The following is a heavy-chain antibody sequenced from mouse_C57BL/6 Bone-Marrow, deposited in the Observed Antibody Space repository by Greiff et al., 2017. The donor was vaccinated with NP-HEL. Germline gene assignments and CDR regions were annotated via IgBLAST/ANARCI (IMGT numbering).Heavy chain of an antibody. D-gene: IGHD1-1*01. CDR3: ARERGYGSSCAMDY. CDR2: IDPSDSYT. V-gene: IGHV1-69*01. Sequence: QVQLQQSGAELVMPGASVKLSCKASGYTFTSYWMHWVKQRPGQGLEWIGEIDPSDSYTNYNQKFKGKSTLTVDKSSSTAYMQLSSLTSEDSAVYYCARERGYGSSCAMDYWGQGTSVIVSS. J-gene: IGHJ4*01. CDR1: GYTFTSYW.